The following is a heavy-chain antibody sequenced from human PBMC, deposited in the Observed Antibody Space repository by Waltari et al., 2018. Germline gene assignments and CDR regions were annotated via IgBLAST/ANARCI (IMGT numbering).Heavy chain of an antibody. V-gene: IGHV3-23*03. CDR1: GFTFSSYA. D-gene: IGHD3-10*01. J-gene: IGHJ4*02. Sequence: EVQLLESGGGLVQPGGSLRLSCAASGFTFSSYAMSWVRQAPGKGLEWVSVIYSGGSSTYYADSVKGRFTISRDNSKNTLYLQMNSLRAEDTAVYYCAKGGGITMVQGVTPHYWGQGTLVTVSS. CDR2: IYSGGSST. CDR3: AKGGGITMVQGVTPHY.